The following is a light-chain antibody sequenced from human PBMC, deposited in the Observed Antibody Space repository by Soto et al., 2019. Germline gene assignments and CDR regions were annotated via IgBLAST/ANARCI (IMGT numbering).Light chain of an antibody. CDR3: QQRSNRLT. V-gene: IGKV3-11*01. Sequence: EIVLTQSPATLSLSPGESATLSCRASQSVSSYVAWYQQKPGQAPRLLIYDASNRATGIPARFSGSGSGTDFTLTISSLEPDDFAVYYCQQRSNRLTFGGGTKVEIK. CDR2: DAS. CDR1: QSVSSY. J-gene: IGKJ4*01.